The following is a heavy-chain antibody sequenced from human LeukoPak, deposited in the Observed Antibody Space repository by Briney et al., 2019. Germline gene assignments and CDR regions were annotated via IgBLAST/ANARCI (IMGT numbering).Heavy chain of an antibody. V-gene: IGHV3-21*01. CDR3: ARDPRVVVPAYFYYYYMDV. J-gene: IGHJ6*03. CDR1: GFSFSSYS. Sequence: GGSLRLSCAATGFSFSSYSMNWVRLAPGKGLEWVSSISSSGNDMYYADSVRGRFIISRDNARNSLLLQMNSLRAEDTAVYFCARDPRVVVPAYFYYYYMDVWGKGTTVTVSS. CDR2: ISSSGNDM. D-gene: IGHD2-2*01.